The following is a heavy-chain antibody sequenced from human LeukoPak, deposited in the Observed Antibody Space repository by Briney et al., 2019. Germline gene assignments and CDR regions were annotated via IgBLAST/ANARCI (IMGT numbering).Heavy chain of an antibody. V-gene: IGHV3-23*01. D-gene: IGHD3-22*01. CDR1: GFTFSSYA. CDR3: AKVYPYYYDSSGYTN. J-gene: IGHJ4*02. Sequence: GGSLRLSCAASGFTFSSYAMSWVRQAPGKGPEWVSAISGSGGSTYYADSVKGRFTISRDNSKNTLYLQMNSLRAEDTAVYYCAKVYPYYYDSSGYTNWGQGTLVTVSS. CDR2: ISGSGGST.